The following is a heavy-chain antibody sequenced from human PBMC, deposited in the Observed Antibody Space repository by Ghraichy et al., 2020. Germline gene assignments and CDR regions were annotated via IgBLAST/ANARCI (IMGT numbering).Heavy chain of an antibody. V-gene: IGHV4-34*01. D-gene: IGHD6-13*01. J-gene: IGHJ5*02. CDR1: GGSFSGYY. Sequence: PSETLSLTCAVYGGSFSGYYWSWIRQPPGKGLEWIGEINHSGSTNYNPSLKSRVTISVDTSKNQFSLKLSSVTAADTAVYYCALYPPGSSSLSNNWFDPWGQGTLVTVSS. CDR3: ALYPPGSSSLSNNWFDP. CDR2: INHSGST.